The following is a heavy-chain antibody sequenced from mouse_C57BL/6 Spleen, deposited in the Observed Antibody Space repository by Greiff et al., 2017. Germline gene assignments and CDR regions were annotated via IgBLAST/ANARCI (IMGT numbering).Heavy chain of an antibody. CDR2: ISSGSSTI. CDR1: GFTFSDYG. D-gene: IGHD1-3*01. CDR3: ARWGSSLYYAMDY. V-gene: IGHV5-17*01. Sequence: VQLKESGGGLVKPGGSLKLSCAASGFTFSDYGMHWVRQAPEKGLEWVAYISSGSSTIYYADTVKGRFTITRDNAKNTLFLQMTSLRSEVTAMYYCARWGSSLYYAMDYWGQGTSVTVSS. J-gene: IGHJ4*01.